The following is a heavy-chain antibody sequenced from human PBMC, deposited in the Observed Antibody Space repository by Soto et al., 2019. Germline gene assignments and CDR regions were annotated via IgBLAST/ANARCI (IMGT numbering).Heavy chain of an antibody. V-gene: IGHV3-23*01. CDR3: AKDEVSTWGEGYTISADY. Sequence: EVQLLESGGGLVQPGGSLRLSCAASGLTFSSYAMSWVRQAPGKGLEWVSAISGSGGSTYYAASVKGRFTISRDNSKNTLYLQMNSLRAENTAVYYCAKDEVSTWGEGYTISADYWGQGTLVTVSS. CDR2: ISGSGGST. CDR1: GLTFSSYA. J-gene: IGHJ4*02. D-gene: IGHD5-12*01.